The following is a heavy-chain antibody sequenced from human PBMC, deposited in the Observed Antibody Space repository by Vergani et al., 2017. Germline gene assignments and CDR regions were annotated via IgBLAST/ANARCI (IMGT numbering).Heavy chain of an antibody. J-gene: IGHJ4*02. V-gene: IGHV3-23*01. CDR1: GFTFSSYA. D-gene: IGHD3-22*01. Sequence: EVQLLESGGGLVQPGGSLRLSCAASGFTFSSYAMSWVRQAPGKGLEWVSAISGSGGSTYYADSVKGRFTISRDNSKDTLYLQMNSLRAEDTAVYYCAKDNYYDSSGYHFDYWGQGTLVTVSS. CDR2: ISGSGGST. CDR3: AKDNYYDSSGYHFDY.